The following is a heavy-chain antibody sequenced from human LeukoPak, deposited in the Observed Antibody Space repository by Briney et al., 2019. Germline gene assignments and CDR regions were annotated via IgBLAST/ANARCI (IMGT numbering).Heavy chain of an antibody. CDR2: INHSGST. V-gene: IGHV4-34*01. CDR3: ARDMGYGDYNPINVRYDDY. CDR1: GGSFSGYY. D-gene: IGHD4-17*01. Sequence: KPSETLSLTCAVYGGSFSGYYWSWIRQPPGKGLEWIGEINHSGSTNYNPSLKSRVTISVDTSKNQFSLKLSSVTAADTAVYYCARDMGYGDYNPINVRYDDYWGQGTLVTVSS. J-gene: IGHJ4*02.